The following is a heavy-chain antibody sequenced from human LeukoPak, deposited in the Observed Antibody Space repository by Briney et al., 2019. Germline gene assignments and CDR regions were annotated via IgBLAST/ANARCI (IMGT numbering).Heavy chain of an antibody. J-gene: IGHJ4*02. D-gene: IGHD5-18*01. Sequence: VASVKVSCKASGYTFTSYGISWVRQAPGQGLEWMGWISAYNGNTNYAQKLQGRVTMTTDTSTSTAYMELRSLRSDDTAVYYCARSHGYSYAYYFDYWGQGTLVTVSS. CDR2: ISAYNGNT. V-gene: IGHV1-18*01. CDR3: ARSHGYSYAYYFDY. CDR1: GYTFTSYG.